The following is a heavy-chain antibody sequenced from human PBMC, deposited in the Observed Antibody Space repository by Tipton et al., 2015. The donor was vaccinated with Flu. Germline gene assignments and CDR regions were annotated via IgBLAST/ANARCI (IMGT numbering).Heavy chain of an antibody. CDR3: ARGRDNAFDV. V-gene: IGHV4-61*02. D-gene: IGHD1-14*01. CDR1: SDSISSGSYY. Sequence: TLSLTCTVSSDSISSGSYYWNWLRQPAGKGLEWIGRIHTSGVANHNPSLKSRVTISLDTSNNRFSLNLSSVTPEDTSVYYCARGRDNAFDVWGQGTKVTVSS. J-gene: IGHJ3*01. CDR2: IHTSGVA.